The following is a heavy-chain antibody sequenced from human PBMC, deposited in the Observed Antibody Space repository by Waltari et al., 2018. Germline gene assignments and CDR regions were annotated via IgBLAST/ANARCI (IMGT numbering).Heavy chain of an antibody. Sequence: QVQLVESGGGVVQPGKSLRLSWLASGFSLSNYGMHWVRQTPGRGLEWVALTWSDGSVEYYADSVGGRFTVSRDNSKNILYLDMGSLRVDDTATYYCAKDAFGNTYLDYWGQGTLVTVSS. CDR1: GFSLSNYG. CDR2: TWSDGSVE. V-gene: IGHV3-33*03. J-gene: IGHJ4*02. D-gene: IGHD3-10*01. CDR3: AKDAFGNTYLDY.